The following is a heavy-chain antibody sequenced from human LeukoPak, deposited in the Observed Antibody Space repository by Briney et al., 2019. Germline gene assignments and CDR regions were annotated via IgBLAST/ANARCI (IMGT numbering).Heavy chain of an antibody. J-gene: IGHJ6*02. CDR1: GFTFSSYG. D-gene: IGHD6-19*01. CDR3: ARGGSSGWYGDYYYGMDV. Sequence: GGSLRLSCAASGFTFSSYGMHWVRQAPGKGLEWVAVIWYDGSNKYYADSVKGRFTISRDNSKNTLYLQMNSLRAEDTAVYYCARGGSSGWYGDYYYGMDVWGQGTTVTVSS. V-gene: IGHV3-33*01. CDR2: IWYDGSNK.